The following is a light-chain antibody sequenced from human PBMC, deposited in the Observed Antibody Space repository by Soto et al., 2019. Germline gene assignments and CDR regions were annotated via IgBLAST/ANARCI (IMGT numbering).Light chain of an antibody. V-gene: IGKV3-20*01. CDR1: QSVTTYY. J-gene: IGKJ2*01. CDR2: GTS. CDR3: QQYHTSPYT. Sequence: EIVLTQSPGTLSLSPGDRATLSCRASQSVTTYYFAWYQQRPAQAPRLLIYGTSNRAAGIPDRFSGSGSGTDFTLTVCSLESEDFAVYYCQQYHTSPYTFGQGTKLEF.